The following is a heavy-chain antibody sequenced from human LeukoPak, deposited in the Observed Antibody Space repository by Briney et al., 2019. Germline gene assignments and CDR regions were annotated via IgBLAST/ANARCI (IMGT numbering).Heavy chain of an antibody. Sequence: PSETLSLTCTVSGGSISSYYWSWIRQPPGKGLEWIGYIYYSGSPYYNPSLKSRVTISVHTSKNQFSLKLSSVTAADTAVYYCARLRVGATSWYFDYWGQGTLVTVSS. CDR1: GGSISSYY. J-gene: IGHJ4*02. CDR3: ARLRVGATSWYFDY. CDR2: IYYSGSP. D-gene: IGHD1-26*01. V-gene: IGHV4-59*08.